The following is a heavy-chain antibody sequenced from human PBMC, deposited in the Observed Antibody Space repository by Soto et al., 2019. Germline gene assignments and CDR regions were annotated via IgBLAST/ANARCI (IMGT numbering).Heavy chain of an antibody. J-gene: IGHJ4*02. CDR3: AREPATAKPEGVDF. CDR1: GYTFSDYY. CDR2: INPNSGGT. D-gene: IGHD1-1*01. V-gene: IGHV1-2*02. Sequence: QVQLVQSGAEVRKPGASVKVSCKASGYTFSDYYIHWVRQAPGQGLEWMGWINPNSGGTKYAPKFQGGVPMTRDKSITTAYMELSRLRSGDTAVYYCAREPATAKPEGVDFWGQGTLVTVSS.